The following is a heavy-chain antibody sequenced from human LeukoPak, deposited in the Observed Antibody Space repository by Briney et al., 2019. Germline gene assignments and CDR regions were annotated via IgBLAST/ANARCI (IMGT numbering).Heavy chain of an antibody. CDR3: ARDSHSSSWYFDY. CDR1: GFPVSSNY. J-gene: IGHJ4*02. CDR2: IYSGGST. Sequence: GGSLRLSCAASGFPVSSNYMSWVLQAPGKGLEWVSVIYSGGSTYYADSVKGGFTISRDNSKNTLYLQMNSLRAEDTAVYYCARDSHSSSWYFDYWGQGTLVTVSS. V-gene: IGHV3-66*01. D-gene: IGHD6-13*01.